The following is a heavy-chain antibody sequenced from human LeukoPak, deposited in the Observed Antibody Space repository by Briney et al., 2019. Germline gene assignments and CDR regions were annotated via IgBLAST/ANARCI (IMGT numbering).Heavy chain of an antibody. Sequence: SETLSLTCTVSGSSISSYYWSWIRQPAGKGQEWIGRIYTSGTPNYNPSLKSRVTMSLDTSKNQFSLKLSSVTAADTAVYYCARDRMDPNWFDPWGQGTLVTVSS. CDR1: GSSISSYY. J-gene: IGHJ5*02. D-gene: IGHD2-2*03. CDR2: IYTSGTP. CDR3: ARDRMDPNWFDP. V-gene: IGHV4-4*07.